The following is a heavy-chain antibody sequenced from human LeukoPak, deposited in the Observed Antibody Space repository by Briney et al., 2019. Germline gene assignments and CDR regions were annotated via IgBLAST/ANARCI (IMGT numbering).Heavy chain of an antibody. V-gene: IGHV3-30-3*01. CDR2: ISYDGSNK. CDR3: AKDKVSFTGVVVTAPFDY. J-gene: IGHJ4*02. Sequence: GRSLRLSCAASGFTFSSYAMHWVRQAPGKGLEWVAVISYDGSNKYYADSVEGRFTISRDNSKNTLYLQMNSLRAEDTAVYYCAKDKVSFTGVVVTAPFDYWGQGTLVTVSS. D-gene: IGHD3-22*01. CDR1: GFTFSSYA.